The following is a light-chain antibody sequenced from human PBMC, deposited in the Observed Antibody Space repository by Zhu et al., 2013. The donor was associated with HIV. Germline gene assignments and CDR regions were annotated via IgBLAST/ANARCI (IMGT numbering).Light chain of an antibody. CDR3: QQYKSYS. CDR2: DAS. CDR1: QSISSW. V-gene: IGKV1-5*01. J-gene: IGKJ2*01. Sequence: DIQMTQSPSTLSASVGDRVTITCRASQSISSWLAWYQQKLGKAPKVLIYDASSLDSGVPSRFSGSGSGTEFTLAISSLQPDDLGTYYCQQYKSYSFGQGTKVEF.